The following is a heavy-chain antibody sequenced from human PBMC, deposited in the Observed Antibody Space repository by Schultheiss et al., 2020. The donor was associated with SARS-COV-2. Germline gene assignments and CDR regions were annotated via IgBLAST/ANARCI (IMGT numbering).Heavy chain of an antibody. CDR2: ISYDGSNK. CDR3: AREIVVVPYYYYGMDV. J-gene: IGHJ6*02. D-gene: IGHD2-2*01. V-gene: IGHV3-30*07. Sequence: GGSLRLSCAASGFTFSSYSMHWVRQAPGKGLEWVAVISYDGSNKYYADSVKGRFTISRDNAKNSLYLQMNSLRAEDTAVYYCAREIVVVPYYYYGMDVWGQGTTVTVSS. CDR1: GFTFSSYS.